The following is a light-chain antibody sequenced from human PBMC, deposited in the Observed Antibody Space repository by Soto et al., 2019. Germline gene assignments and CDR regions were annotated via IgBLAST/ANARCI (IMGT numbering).Light chain of an antibody. CDR1: QNILSN. V-gene: IGKV3-15*01. Sequence: EIVMTQSAATLSVSPGERATLSCRASQNILSNLAWYQQKPGQAPRLLIYGASTRATGIPARFSGSGSGTDFTLTISRLEPEDFAVYYCQQYGSSPWTFGQGTKVDIK. CDR2: GAS. J-gene: IGKJ1*01. CDR3: QQYGSSPWT.